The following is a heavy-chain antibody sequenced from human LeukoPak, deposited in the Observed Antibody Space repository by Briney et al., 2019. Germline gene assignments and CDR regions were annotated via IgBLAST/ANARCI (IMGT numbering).Heavy chain of an antibody. CDR1: GFTFSSYS. CDR2: ISSSSSYI. J-gene: IGHJ4*02. D-gene: IGHD6-19*01. V-gene: IGHV3-21*01. CDR3: ARDGMAVAGSFDY. Sequence: GGSLRLSCAASGFTFSSYSMNWVRQAPGKGLEWVSSISSSSSYINYADSVKGRFTISRDNAKNSLYLQMNSLRAEDTAVYYCARDGMAVAGSFDYWGQGTLVTVSS.